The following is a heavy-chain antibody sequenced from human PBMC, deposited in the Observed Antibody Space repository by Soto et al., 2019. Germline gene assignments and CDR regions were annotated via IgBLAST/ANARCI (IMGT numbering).Heavy chain of an antibody. CDR2: ISGYNGHT. CDR1: GYMFTSYG. Sequence: ASVKVSCKTSGYMFTSYGMSWVRQAPGQGLEWMGWISGYNGHTKFAQSFQGRVTMATDTSTSTAYMELRSLTADDSAVYYCARTEVVAAVVYYYYGMDVWGQGTRVTVSS. J-gene: IGHJ6*02. V-gene: IGHV1-18*04. D-gene: IGHD2-15*01. CDR3: ARTEVVAAVVYYYYGMDV.